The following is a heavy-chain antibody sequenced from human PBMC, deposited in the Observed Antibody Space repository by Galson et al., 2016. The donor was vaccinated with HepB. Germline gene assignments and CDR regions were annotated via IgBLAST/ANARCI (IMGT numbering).Heavy chain of an antibody. J-gene: IGHJ4*02. CDR2: VYHSGST. Sequence: LSLTCAVSGGSISSDYWWTWVRQPPGKGLEWIGEVYHSGSTNYNPSLKSRLNISVDKSKNQFSLKLTSVTAADTAVYYCAGFDLGVCSGGNCSHWGQGTLVTVSS. CDR3: AGFDLGVCSGGNCSH. D-gene: IGHD2-15*01. CDR1: GGSISSDYW. V-gene: IGHV4-4*02.